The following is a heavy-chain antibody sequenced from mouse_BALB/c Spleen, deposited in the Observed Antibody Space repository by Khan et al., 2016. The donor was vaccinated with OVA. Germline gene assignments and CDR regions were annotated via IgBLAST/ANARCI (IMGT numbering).Heavy chain of an antibody. CDR2: IYYSGTV. V-gene: IGHV3-5*02. CDR3: ARDYGSLYWFFDV. D-gene: IGHD1-1*01. Sequence: DVQLQESGPGLVKPSQTVSLTCTVTGISITSGNYRWSWIRQFPGNKLEWIGNIYYSGTVTYNPSLTSRTTITRDTSKNQFFLEINSLTAEDTATYSCARDYGSLYWFFDVWGAGTTVTVSS. J-gene: IGHJ1*01. CDR1: GISITSGNYR.